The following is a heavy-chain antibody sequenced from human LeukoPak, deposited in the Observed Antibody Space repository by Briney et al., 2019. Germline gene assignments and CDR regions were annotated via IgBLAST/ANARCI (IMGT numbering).Heavy chain of an antibody. CDR1: RFTFSSYA. Sequence: GGSLRLSCAASRFTFSSYAMSWLRQAPGKGLEWVSAISSSGSSTYYADSVKGRFTISRDNSKNTLYLQMNSLRAEDTAVYYCAKDRGVATIYYFDYWGQGTLVTVSS. D-gene: IGHD5-12*01. J-gene: IGHJ4*02. CDR2: ISSSGSST. V-gene: IGHV3-23*01. CDR3: AKDRGVATIYYFDY.